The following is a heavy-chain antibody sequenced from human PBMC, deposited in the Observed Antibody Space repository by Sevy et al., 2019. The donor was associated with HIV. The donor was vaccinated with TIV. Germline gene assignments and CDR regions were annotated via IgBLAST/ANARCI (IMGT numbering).Heavy chain of an antibody. V-gene: IGHV5-51*01. Sequence: GESLKISCKGSGYIFTNYWIGWVRQMPGKGLEWMGIIYPGDSDSRYSPSFQGQVTISADKSISTAYVQWSSLKASDTAIYYCARATAGTAPHYSYYTMDVWGQGTTVTVSS. CDR1: GYIFTNYW. D-gene: IGHD6-13*01. CDR3: ARATAGTAPHYSYYTMDV. J-gene: IGHJ6*02. CDR2: IYPGDSDS.